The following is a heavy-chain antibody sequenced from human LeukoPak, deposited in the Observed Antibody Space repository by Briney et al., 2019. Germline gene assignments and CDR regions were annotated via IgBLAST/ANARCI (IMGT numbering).Heavy chain of an antibody. D-gene: IGHD3-10*01. J-gene: IGHJ4*02. Sequence: GGSLRLSCAASGFTFSNFAIHWVRQAPGKGLEWVSAVSGSGGTTHYADSAKGRFTISRDSSKNTLYLQLNSLRAEDTAVYYCAKLLRAGRLLTISLDSWGQGTLVTVSS. V-gene: IGHV3-23*01. CDR1: GFTFSNFA. CDR3: AKLLRAGRLLTISLDS. CDR2: VSGSGGTT.